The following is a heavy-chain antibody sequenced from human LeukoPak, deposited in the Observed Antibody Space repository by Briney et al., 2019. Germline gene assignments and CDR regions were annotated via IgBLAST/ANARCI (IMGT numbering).Heavy chain of an antibody. CDR1: GFTFSSYG. Sequence: QPGGSLRLSCAASGFTFSSYGMNWVRQAPGKGLEWVSYISSSSSTIYYADSVKGRFTISRDNAKNSLYLQMNSLRAEDTAVYYCAKSIRRGYSYGDWFDPWGQGTLVTVSS. CDR3: AKSIRRGYSYGDWFDP. V-gene: IGHV3-48*04. D-gene: IGHD5-18*01. J-gene: IGHJ5*02. CDR2: ISSSSSTI.